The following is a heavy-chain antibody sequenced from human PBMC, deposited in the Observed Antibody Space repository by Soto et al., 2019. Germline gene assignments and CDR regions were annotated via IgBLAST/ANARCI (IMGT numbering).Heavy chain of an antibody. CDR3: ARGTKGAGGWYFDL. V-gene: IGHV1-18*01. CDR1: GYTLDNHA. D-gene: IGHD2-8*01. Sequence: QIQVVQSEVEVKRPGASVRISCKASGYTLDNHAITWVRQAPGQGLEWMGWIGALLYNDATNYARKFQRRLTMARDTSPNTVYMDLGSLRSDDTAVYYCARGTKGAGGWYFDLWGRGTLVVVSS. J-gene: IGHJ2*01. CDR2: IGALLYNDAT.